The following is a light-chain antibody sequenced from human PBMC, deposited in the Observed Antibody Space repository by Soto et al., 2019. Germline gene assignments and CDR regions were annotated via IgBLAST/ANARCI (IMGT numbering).Light chain of an antibody. CDR1: QSFGSN. V-gene: IGKV3-15*01. Sequence: EIVMTQSPATLSVSPGERATLSCRASQSFGSNLAWYQQKPGQAPRLLLYGASTRATGIPARFSGSGSGTEFTLTISSLQSEDFAVYYCQEYNNWHPVTFGGGTKVDI. CDR3: QEYNNWHPVT. J-gene: IGKJ4*01. CDR2: GAS.